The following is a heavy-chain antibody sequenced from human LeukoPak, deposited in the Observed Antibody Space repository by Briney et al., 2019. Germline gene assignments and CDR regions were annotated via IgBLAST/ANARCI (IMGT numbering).Heavy chain of an antibody. CDR2: INHSGST. CDR3: ATTGLGGDCYY. V-gene: IGHV4-34*01. D-gene: IGHD2-21*02. CDR1: GGSFSGYY. J-gene: IGHJ4*02. Sequence: SETLSLTCAVYGGSFSGYYWSLIRQPPGKGLEWIGEINHSGSTNYNPSLKSRVTISVDTSKNQFSLKLSSVTAADTAVYYCATTGLGGDCYYWGQGTLVTVSS.